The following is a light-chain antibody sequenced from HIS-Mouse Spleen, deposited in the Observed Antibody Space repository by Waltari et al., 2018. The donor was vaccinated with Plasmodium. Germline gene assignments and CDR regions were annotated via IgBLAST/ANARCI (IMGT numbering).Light chain of an antibody. CDR2: GAS. CDR1: QSVTSN. Sequence: EIVMTQSPPTLSVSPGETPTLPCRASQSVTSNLAWYQQKPGQAPRLLIYGASTRATGIPARFSGSGSGTEFTLTISSLQSEDFAVYYCQQYNNWSFTFGPGTKVDIK. V-gene: IGKV3-15*01. CDR3: QQYNNWSFT. J-gene: IGKJ3*01.